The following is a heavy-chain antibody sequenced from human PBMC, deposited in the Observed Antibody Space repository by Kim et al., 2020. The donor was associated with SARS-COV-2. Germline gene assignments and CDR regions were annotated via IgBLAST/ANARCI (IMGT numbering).Heavy chain of an antibody. V-gene: IGHV3-30*03. CDR3: ATSVGANGWDYFDY. D-gene: IGHD1-26*01. Sequence: GGSLRLSCAASGFTFSSYGMHWVRQAPGKGLEWVAVISYDGSNKYYADSVKGRFTISRDNSKNTLYLQMNSLRAEDTAVYYCATSVGANGWDYFDYWGQGTLVTVSS. J-gene: IGHJ4*02. CDR1: GFTFSSYG. CDR2: ISYDGSNK.